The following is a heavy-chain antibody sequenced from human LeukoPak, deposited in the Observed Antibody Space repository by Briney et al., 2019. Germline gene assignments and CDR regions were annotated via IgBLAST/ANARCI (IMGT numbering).Heavy chain of an antibody. CDR3: ARSMRSSTSRCYYMDV. Sequence: ASVKVSCKASGYTFTGYYMHWVRQAPGQGLEWMGWINPNSGGTNYAQKFQGRVTMTRDTSISTAYMELSRLRSDDTAVYYCARSMRSSTSRCYYMDVWGKGTTVTVSS. D-gene: IGHD2-2*01. V-gene: IGHV1-2*02. CDR1: GYTFTGYY. J-gene: IGHJ6*03. CDR2: INPNSGGT.